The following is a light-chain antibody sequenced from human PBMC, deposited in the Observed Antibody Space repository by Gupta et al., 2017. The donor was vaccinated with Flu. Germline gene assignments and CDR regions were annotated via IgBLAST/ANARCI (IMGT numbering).Light chain of an antibody. J-gene: IGKJ2*01. CDR2: GAS. CDR3: QQDGGSPFT. CDR1: QSISSNY. Sequence: GTLSLSPGERATLSCRASQSISSNYLAWYQQKPGQAPRLLIYGASIRATGIPDRFSGSGSGTDFTLSISSLEPEDFALYHCQQDGGSPFTFGRGTKLEIK. V-gene: IGKV3-20*01.